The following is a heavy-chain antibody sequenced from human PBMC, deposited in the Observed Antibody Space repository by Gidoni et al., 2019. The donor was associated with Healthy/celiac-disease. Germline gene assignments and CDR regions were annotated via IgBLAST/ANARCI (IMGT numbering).Heavy chain of an antibody. V-gene: IGHV2-26*01. CDR2: LFSNDEK. Sequence: QVTLKESGPVLVKPTETLTLTCTVSGFSLSNARMGVSWIRQPPGKALEWLAHLFSNDEKSYSTSLKSRLTISKDTSKSQVVLTMTNMDPVDTATYYCARILWFGELFWFDPWGQGTLVTVSS. CDR1: GFSLSNARMG. J-gene: IGHJ5*02. CDR3: ARILWFGELFWFDP. D-gene: IGHD3-10*01.